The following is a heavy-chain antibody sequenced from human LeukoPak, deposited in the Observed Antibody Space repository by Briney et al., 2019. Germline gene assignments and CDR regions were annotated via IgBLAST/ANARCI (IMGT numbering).Heavy chain of an antibody. V-gene: IGHV3-23*01. CDR3: AKDHILRYFDWSPEYYFDY. D-gene: IGHD3-9*01. Sequence: GGSLRLSCAASGFTFSSYAMSWVRRAPGKGLEWVSAISGSGGSTYYADSVKGRFTISRDNSKNTLYLQMTSLRAEGTAVYYCAKDHILRYFDWSPEYYFDYWGQGTLVTVSS. J-gene: IGHJ4*02. CDR1: GFTFSSYA. CDR2: ISGSGGST.